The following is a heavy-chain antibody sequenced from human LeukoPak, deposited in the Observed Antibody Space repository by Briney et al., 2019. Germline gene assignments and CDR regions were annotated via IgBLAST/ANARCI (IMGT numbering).Heavy chain of an antibody. CDR1: GFTFSSYW. J-gene: IGHJ4*02. V-gene: IGHV3-7*01. CDR3: ARLIRFLEWLSFDY. D-gene: IGHD3-3*01. Sequence: PGGSLRLSCAASGFTFSSYWMSWVRQAPGKGLEWVANIKQDGSEKYYVDSVKGRFTISRDNAKNSLYLQMNSLRAEDTAVYYCARLIRFLEWLSFDYWGQGILVTVSS. CDR2: IKQDGSEK.